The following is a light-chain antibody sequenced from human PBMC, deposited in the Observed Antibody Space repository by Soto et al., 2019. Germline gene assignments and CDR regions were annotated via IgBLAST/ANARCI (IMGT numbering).Light chain of an antibody. V-gene: IGKV4-1*01. CDR2: WAS. CDR3: QQYYSTPTWT. Sequence: DIVMTQSPDFLAVSLGEMATMNCKSSQSVFYSSNNKNYLAWYQQKPGQPPKLLIYWASTRESGVPDRFSGSGSGTDFTLTISSLQAEDVAVYYCQQYYSTPTWTFGQGTKVEIK. J-gene: IGKJ1*01. CDR1: QSVFYSSNNKNY.